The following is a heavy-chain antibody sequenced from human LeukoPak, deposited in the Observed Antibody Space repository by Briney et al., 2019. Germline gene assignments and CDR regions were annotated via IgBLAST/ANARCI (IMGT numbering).Heavy chain of an antibody. CDR3: ARAYPVAPFFDY. Sequence: PSQTLSLTCTVSGGSISSGGYYWSWIRQHPGKGLEWIGYIYYSGSTYYNPSLKSRVTISVDTSKNQFSLKLSSVTAADTAVYYCARAYPVAPFFDYWGQGTLVTVSS. J-gene: IGHJ4*02. CDR2: IYYSGST. CDR1: GGSISSGGYY. D-gene: IGHD4-23*01. V-gene: IGHV4-31*03.